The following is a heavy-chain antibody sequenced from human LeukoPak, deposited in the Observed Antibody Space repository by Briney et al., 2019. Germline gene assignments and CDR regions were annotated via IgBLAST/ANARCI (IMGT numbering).Heavy chain of an antibody. D-gene: IGHD5-18*01. J-gene: IGHJ4*02. CDR2: IYHSGST. CDR1: GYSISSGYY. Sequence: SETLSLTCTVSGYSISSGYYWGWIRQPPGKGLEWIGSIYHSGSTYYNPSLKSRVTISVDTSKNQFSLKLSSVTAADTAVYYCARAAGYSCGTIDYWGQGILVTVSS. CDR3: ARAAGYSCGTIDY. V-gene: IGHV4-38-2*02.